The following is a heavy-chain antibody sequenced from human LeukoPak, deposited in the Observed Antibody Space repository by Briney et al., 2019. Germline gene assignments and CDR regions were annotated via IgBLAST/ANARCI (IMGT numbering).Heavy chain of an antibody. Sequence: ASVKVSCKASGYTFTNYDISWVRQAPGQGLEWMGGIIPMFGTAKYAQKLQGRVTMTTDTSTSTAYMELRSLRYDDTAVYYCARDYDILTGYYRVPSWWGQGTLVTVSS. CDR2: IIPMFGTA. CDR1: GYTFTNYD. CDR3: ARDYDILTGYYRVPSW. D-gene: IGHD3-9*01. V-gene: IGHV1-18*01. J-gene: IGHJ4*02.